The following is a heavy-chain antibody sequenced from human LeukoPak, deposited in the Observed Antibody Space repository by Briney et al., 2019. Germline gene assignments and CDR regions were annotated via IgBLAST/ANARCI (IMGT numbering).Heavy chain of an antibody. CDR1: GVSISSYN. J-gene: IGHJ2*01. CDR2: FSNSSNTI. Sequence: AETLTLTCAVSGVSISSYNMNWVRQPPGKGLEWVAYFSNSSNTIYYTSSMKGRFTISSDNAKNSLYLQMTSLRDEDTAVYYCARDAGYSGAWSHWYFDLWGSGTLVTVS. CDR3: ARDAGYSGAWSHWYFDL. D-gene: IGHD6-19*01. V-gene: IGHV3-48*02.